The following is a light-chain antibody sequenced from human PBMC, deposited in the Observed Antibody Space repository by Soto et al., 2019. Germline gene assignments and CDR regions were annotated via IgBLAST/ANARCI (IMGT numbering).Light chain of an antibody. CDR2: DVS. V-gene: IGLV2-14*01. CDR3: SSYTSSSTGV. CDR1: SSDVGGYNY. Sequence: QSALTQPASVSGSPGQSITISCTGTSSDVGGYNYVSWYQQHPGKAPKLMIYDVSNRPSGVSNRFSGSKSGNTASLTISGLKAEDEADYYCSSYTSSSTGVFGGGPKLTVL. J-gene: IGLJ2*01.